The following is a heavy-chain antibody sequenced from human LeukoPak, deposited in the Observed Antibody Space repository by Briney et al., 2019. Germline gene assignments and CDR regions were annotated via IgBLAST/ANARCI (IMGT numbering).Heavy chain of an antibody. J-gene: IGHJ3*02. CDR1: GFTFDAYG. D-gene: IGHD6-13*01. V-gene: IGHV3-20*04. CDR2: INGNGGGI. Sequence: GGSLRLSCAASGFTFDAYGMSWVRQAPGKGLWWVSRINGNGGGIGYADSVKGRFTISRDNAKNSLYLQMNSMRAEDTTLYYSAGRAGYSSSGYAFDIWGQGRMVTVSS. CDR3: AGRAGYSSSGYAFDI.